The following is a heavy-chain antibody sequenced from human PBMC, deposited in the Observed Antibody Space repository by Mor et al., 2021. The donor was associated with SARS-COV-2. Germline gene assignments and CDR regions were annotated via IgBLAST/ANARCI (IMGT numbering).Heavy chain of an antibody. CDR3: ARDWRYCSSTSCYKGLGAFDY. Sequence: IGYIYYSGSTYYNPSLKSRVTISVDMSKNQFSLKLSSVTAADTAVYYCARDWRYCSSTSCYKGLGAFDYWGQGTLVTV. CDR2: IYYSGST. J-gene: IGHJ4*02. D-gene: IGHD2-2*02. V-gene: IGHV4-31*02.